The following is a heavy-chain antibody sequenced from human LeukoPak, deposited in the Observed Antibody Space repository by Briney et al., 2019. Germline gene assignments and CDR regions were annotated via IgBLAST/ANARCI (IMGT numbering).Heavy chain of an antibody. CDR2: IIPIFGTT. CDR1: GGTFSSYA. V-gene: IGHV1-69*13. CDR3: ARDQGVPAAPTLLYNWFDP. D-gene: IGHD2-2*01. J-gene: IGHJ5*02. Sequence: SVKVSCKASGGTFSSYAISWVRQAPGQGLEWMGGIIPIFGTTNYAQKFQGRVMITADESTSTAYMELSSLRSEDTAVYYCARDQGVPAAPTLLYNWFDPWGQGTLVTVSS.